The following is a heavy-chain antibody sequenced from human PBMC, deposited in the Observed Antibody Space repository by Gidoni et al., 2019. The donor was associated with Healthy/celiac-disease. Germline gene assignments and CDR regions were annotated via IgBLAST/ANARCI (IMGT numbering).Heavy chain of an antibody. CDR2: ISSSSSYI. Sequence: EVQLVESGGGLVKPGGSLRLPCDASRFTLSSYSMNWVRQAPGKGLEWVSSISSSSSYIYYADSVKGRFTSSRDNAKNSLYLQMNSLRAEDTAVYYCARERVIAAGSFDYWGQGTLVTVSS. J-gene: IGHJ4*02. CDR1: RFTLSSYS. D-gene: IGHD6-25*01. V-gene: IGHV3-21*01. CDR3: ARERVIAAGSFDY.